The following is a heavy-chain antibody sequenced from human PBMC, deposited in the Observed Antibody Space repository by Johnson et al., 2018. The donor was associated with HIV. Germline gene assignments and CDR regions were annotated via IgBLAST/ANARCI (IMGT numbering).Heavy chain of an antibody. CDR1: GFTFDDYG. CDR3: ARRQMITFGGDQDAFDI. V-gene: IGHV3-20*04. D-gene: IGHD3-16*01. CDR2: INWNGGST. J-gene: IGHJ3*02. Sequence: VQLVESGGGVVRPGGSLRLSCAASGFTFDDYGMSWVRQAPGKGLEWVSDINWNGGSTGYADSVKGRFTISRDNAKNSLYLQMNSLRAEDTALYYCARRQMITFGGDQDAFDIWGQGTMVTVSS.